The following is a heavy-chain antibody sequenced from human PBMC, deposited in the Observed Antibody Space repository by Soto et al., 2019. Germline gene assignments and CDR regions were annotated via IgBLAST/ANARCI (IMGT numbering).Heavy chain of an antibody. D-gene: IGHD2-15*01. CDR2: ISSSSTTK. CDR3: ARDGCSGSNCLNWFDP. Sequence: EVQLVESGGGLVQPGGSLRLSCADSGFTFSSYSMSWVRQAPGKGLEWVSYISSSSTTKYYADSVKGRFTISRDNAKNSLYLQMNSLRAEDTAVYYCARDGCSGSNCLNWFDPWGQGTLVTVSS. CDR1: GFTFSSYS. J-gene: IGHJ5*02. V-gene: IGHV3-48*01.